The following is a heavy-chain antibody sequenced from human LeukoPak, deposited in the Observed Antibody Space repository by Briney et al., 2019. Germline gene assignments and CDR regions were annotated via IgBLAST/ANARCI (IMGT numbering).Heavy chain of an antibody. CDR2: VSPNSGNT. D-gene: IGHD4-11*01. Sequence: ASVTVSCKASGYTFTNHDINWVRQATGQGLEWMGWVSPNSGNTVYAQKAKGRVIMTMDPSMSTAYMELSSLLSEDTAVYYCARGGPDDNYDDFDYWGQGTLVTVAS. J-gene: IGHJ4*02. V-gene: IGHV1-8*01. CDR3: ARGGPDDNYDDFDY. CDR1: GYTFTNHD.